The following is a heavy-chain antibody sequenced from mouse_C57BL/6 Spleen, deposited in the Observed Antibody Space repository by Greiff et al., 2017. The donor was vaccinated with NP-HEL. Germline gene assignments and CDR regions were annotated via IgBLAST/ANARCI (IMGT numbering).Heavy chain of an antibody. V-gene: IGHV1-75*01. J-gene: IGHJ4*01. CDR2: IFPGSGST. CDR1: GYTFTDYY. CDR3: ARRDYYYGSSPLYAMDY. Sequence: QVQLQQSGPELVKPGASVKISCKASGYTFTDYYINWVKQRPGQGLEWIGWIFPGSGSTYYNEQFKGKATLTVDKSSSTAYMLLSSLTSEDSAVYFCARRDYYYGSSPLYAMDYWGQGTSVTVSS. D-gene: IGHD1-1*01.